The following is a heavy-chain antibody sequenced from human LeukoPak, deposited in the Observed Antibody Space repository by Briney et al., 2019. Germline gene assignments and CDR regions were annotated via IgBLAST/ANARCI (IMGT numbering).Heavy chain of an antibody. D-gene: IGHD2-2*01. CDR3: ASIYCSSTSCYARGWFDP. Sequence: PSETLSLTCTVSGGSISSYYWGWIRQPPGKGLEWIGSIYYSGSTYYNPSLKSRVTISVDTSKNQFSLKLSSVTAADTAVYYCASIYCSSTSCYARGWFDPWGQGTLVTVSS. V-gene: IGHV4-39*01. CDR1: GGSISSYY. CDR2: IYYSGST. J-gene: IGHJ5*02.